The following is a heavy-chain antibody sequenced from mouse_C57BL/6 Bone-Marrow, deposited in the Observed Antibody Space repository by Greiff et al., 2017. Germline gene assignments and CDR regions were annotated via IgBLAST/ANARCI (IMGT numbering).Heavy chain of an antibody. Sequence: VQLQQSGAELVKPGASVKISCKASGYAFSSYWMNWVKQRPGKGLEWIGQIYPGGGDTNYNGKFKGKATLTVDKSSSTAYMQISSLTSEDSAVYFCARGDYYACLYFDYWGQGTTLTVSS. D-gene: IGHD2-1*01. CDR2: IYPGGGDT. J-gene: IGHJ2*01. CDR3: ARGDYYACLYFDY. V-gene: IGHV1-80*01. CDR1: GYAFSSYW.